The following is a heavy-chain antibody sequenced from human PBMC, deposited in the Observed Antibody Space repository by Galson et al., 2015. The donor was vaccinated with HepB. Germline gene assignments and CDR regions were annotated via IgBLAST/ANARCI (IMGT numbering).Heavy chain of an antibody. CDR1: GYTFLNYG. CDR3: ARGVPYYYDSSGYDY. J-gene: IGHJ4*02. CDR2: ISAYNGDT. V-gene: IGHV1-18*04. Sequence: SVKVSCKASGYTFLNYGISWVRQAPGQGLEWMGWISAYNGDTNCAQKVRGRLTMTTDTSTSPAYMELRSLRSDDTATYYCARGVPYYYDSSGYDYWGQGTLVTVSS. D-gene: IGHD3-22*01.